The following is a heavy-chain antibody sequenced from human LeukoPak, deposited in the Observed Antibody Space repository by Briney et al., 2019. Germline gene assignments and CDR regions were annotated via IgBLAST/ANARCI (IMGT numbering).Heavy chain of an antibody. V-gene: IGHV3-53*01. D-gene: IGHD6-19*01. CDR2: IYSGGST. CDR1: GVTVSSNY. J-gene: IGHJ4*02. Sequence: GGSLRLSCAASGVTVSSNYMSWVRQAPGKGLEWVSVIYSGGSTYYADSVKGRFTISRDNSKNTLYLQMNSLRAEDTAVYYCAKGPVAGPFDYWGQGTLVTVSS. CDR3: AKGPVAGPFDY.